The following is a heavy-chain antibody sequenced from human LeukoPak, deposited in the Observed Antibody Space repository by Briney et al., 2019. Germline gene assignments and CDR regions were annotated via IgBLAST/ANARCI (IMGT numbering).Heavy chain of an antibody. CDR2: MNPNSGNT. CDR3: ARGRRNKYWFDP. V-gene: IGHV1-8*01. CDR1: GYTFTSYD. J-gene: IGHJ5*02. D-gene: IGHD1-1*01. Sequence: EASVKVSCKASGYTFTSYDINWVRQATGQGLEWMGWMNPNSGNTGYAQKFQGRVTMTRNTSISTAYMELSSLRSEDTAVYYCARGRRNKYWFDPWGQGTLVTVSS.